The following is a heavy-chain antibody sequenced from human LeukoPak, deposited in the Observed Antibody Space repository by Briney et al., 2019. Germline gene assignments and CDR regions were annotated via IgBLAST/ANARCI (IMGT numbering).Heavy chain of an antibody. CDR2: ITGSGTGGNI. V-gene: IGHV3-64D*06. CDR1: GFVFSFYT. J-gene: IGHJ4*02. CDR3: VKDFGRVRGTPDS. Sequence: PGGSLRLSCSASGFVFSFYTMYWVRQAPGKGPEYVSTITGSGTGGNIYYADSVKGRFTISRDDSKSILFLEMNGLRSEDTAVYYCVKDFGRVRGTPDSWGQGTLVTVSS. D-gene: IGHD3-16*01.